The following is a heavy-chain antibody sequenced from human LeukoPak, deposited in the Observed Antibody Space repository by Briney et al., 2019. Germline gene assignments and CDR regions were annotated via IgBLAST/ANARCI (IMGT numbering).Heavy chain of an antibody. Sequence: SGTLSLTCAVSGGSISSSNWWSWVRQPPGKGLEWIGEIYHSGSTNYNPSLKSRVTISVDTSKNQFSLKLSSVTAADTAVYYCARYFGSGRKDPFFDYWGQGTLVTVSS. CDR3: ARYFGSGRKDPFFDY. D-gene: IGHD3-10*01. CDR2: IYHSGST. CDR1: GGSISSSNW. J-gene: IGHJ4*02. V-gene: IGHV4-4*02.